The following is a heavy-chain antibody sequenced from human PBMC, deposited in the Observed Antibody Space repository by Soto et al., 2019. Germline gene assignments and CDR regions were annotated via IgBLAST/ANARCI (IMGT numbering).Heavy chain of an antibody. D-gene: IGHD5-18*01. Sequence: PGESLKISCKGSGYSFTSYWIGWVRQMPGKGLEWMGIIYPGDSDTRYSPSFQGQVTISADKSISTAYLQWSSLKASDTAMYYCARRERYSYGNYYYYGMDVWGQGTTVTVS. CDR3: ARRERYSYGNYYYYGMDV. V-gene: IGHV5-51*01. CDR2: IYPGDSDT. J-gene: IGHJ6*02. CDR1: GYSFTSYW.